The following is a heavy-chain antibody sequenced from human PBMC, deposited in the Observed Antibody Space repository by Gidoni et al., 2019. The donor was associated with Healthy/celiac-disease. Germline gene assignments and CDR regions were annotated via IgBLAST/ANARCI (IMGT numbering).Heavy chain of an antibody. Sequence: QVQLQESGPGLVKPSEILSLTCAVSGYSISSGYYWGWIRQPPGKGLEWIGSIYHSGSTYYNPSLKSRVTISVDTSKNQFSLKLSSVTAADTAVYYCAVIAVAGPAPAVRFDYWGQGTLVTVSS. J-gene: IGHJ4*02. CDR2: IYHSGST. CDR3: AVIAVAGPAPAVRFDY. CDR1: GYSISSGYY. V-gene: IGHV4-38-2*01. D-gene: IGHD6-19*01.